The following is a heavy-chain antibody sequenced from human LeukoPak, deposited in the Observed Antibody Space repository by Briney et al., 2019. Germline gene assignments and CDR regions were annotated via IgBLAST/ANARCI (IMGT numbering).Heavy chain of an antibody. CDR1: GFNFTDFA. J-gene: IGHJ4*02. CDR3: AKVSDILLLGSFPDY. V-gene: IGHV3-23*01. CDR2: VSGSGGTT. Sequence: GSLRLSCAASGFNFTDFAMTWVRQAPGKGLEWVSAVSGSGGTTYYADSVKGRFTISRDNSKNTLYLQMNSLRAEDTAVYYCAKVSDILLLGSFPDYWGQGALVTVSS. D-gene: IGHD3-9*01.